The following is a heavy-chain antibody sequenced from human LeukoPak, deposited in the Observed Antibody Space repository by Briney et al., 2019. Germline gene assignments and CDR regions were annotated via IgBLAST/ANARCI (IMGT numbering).Heavy chain of an antibody. CDR1: GGSISSGGYY. J-gene: IGHJ2*01. CDR2: IYYSGST. V-gene: IGHV4-31*03. D-gene: IGHD2-21*02. CDR3: ARTVVVTATPGRRYFDL. Sequence: PSETLSLTCTVSGGSISSGGYYWRWIRQHPGKGLEWIGYIYYSGSTYYNPSLKSRVTISVDTSKNQFSLKLSSVTAADTAVYYCARTVVVTATPGRRYFDLWGRGTLVTVSS.